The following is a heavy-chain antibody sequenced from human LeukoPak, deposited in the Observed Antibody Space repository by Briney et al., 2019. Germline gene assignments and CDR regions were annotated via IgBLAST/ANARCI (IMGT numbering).Heavy chain of an antibody. V-gene: IGHV3-30*03. D-gene: IGHD3-22*01. Sequence: GGSLRLSCSASGFTFSSYSMHWVRQAPGEGLEWVAAISYDGSNKYYADSVKGRFTISRDNAKNTLNLQMNSLRAEDTAVYYCARDLGQYYDTSDNWFDPWGQGTLVTVSS. CDR2: ISYDGSNK. CDR3: ARDLGQYYDTSDNWFDP. J-gene: IGHJ5*02. CDR1: GFTFSSYS.